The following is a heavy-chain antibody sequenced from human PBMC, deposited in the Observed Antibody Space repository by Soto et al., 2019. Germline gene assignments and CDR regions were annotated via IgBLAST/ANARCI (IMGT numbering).Heavy chain of an antibody. CDR3: AREVVQWPGPYYYGMDV. CDR1: GYTFTSYA. J-gene: IGHJ6*02. V-gene: IGHV1-3*01. Sequence: GASVKVSCKASGYTFTSYAMHWVRQAPGQRLEWMGWINAGNGNTKYSQKFQGRVTITRDTSASTAYMELSSLRSEDTAVYYCAREVVQWPGPYYYGMDVWGQGTTVTVSS. D-gene: IGHD6-19*01. CDR2: INAGNGNT.